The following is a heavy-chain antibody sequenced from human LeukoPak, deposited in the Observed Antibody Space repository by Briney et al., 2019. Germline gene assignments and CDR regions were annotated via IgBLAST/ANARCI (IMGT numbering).Heavy chain of an antibody. CDR2: ISAYNGNT. CDR1: GYTFTSYG. V-gene: IGHV1-18*01. CDR3: ARDGFDGGYVVGFDY. Sequence: ASVKVSCKASGYTFTSYGISWVRQAPGQGLEWMGWISAYNGNTNYAQKLQGRVTMTTDTSTSTAYMELSSLRSEDTAVYYCARDGFDGGYVVGFDYWGQGTLVTVSS. D-gene: IGHD5-12*01. J-gene: IGHJ4*02.